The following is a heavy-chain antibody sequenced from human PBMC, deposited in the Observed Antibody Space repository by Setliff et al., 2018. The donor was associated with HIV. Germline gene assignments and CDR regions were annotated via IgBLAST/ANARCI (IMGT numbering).Heavy chain of an antibody. CDR2: ISGGDTI. CDR3: ARHGRFVRRFFDS. Sequence: PGGSLRLSCAASGFTFSDFYLSWVRQAPGKGLEWISYISGGDTIEYAESVRGRFTISRDNPKKSLFLQMNGLRVDDTAIYYCARHGRFVRRFFDSWGQGTLVTVSS. J-gene: IGHJ4*02. D-gene: IGHD3-3*01. V-gene: IGHV3-11*01. CDR1: GFTFSDFY.